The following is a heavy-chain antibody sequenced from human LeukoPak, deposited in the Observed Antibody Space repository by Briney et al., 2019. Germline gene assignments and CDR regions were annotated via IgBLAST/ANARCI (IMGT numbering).Heavy chain of an antibody. D-gene: IGHD2-2*01. J-gene: IGHJ5*02. CDR3: ARDHFCSSTSCPIRGRWLDP. CDR2: IYYSGST. CDR1: GGSISSYY. Sequence: SSETLSLTCTVSGGSISSYYWSWIRQPPGKGLEWIGYIYYSGSTNYNPSLKSRVTISVDTSKNQFSLKLSSVTAADTAVYYCARDHFCSSTSCPIRGRWLDPWGQGTLVTVSS. V-gene: IGHV4-59*01.